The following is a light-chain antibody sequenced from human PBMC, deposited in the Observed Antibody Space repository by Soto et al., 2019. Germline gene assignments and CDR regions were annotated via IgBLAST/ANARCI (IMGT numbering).Light chain of an antibody. CDR2: GAS. J-gene: IGKJ1*01. V-gene: IGKV3-15*01. Sequence: ESVLTQSPVTLSFSPGERATLSCRASLSVSSNLAWYQQKPGQAPRLLIYGASSRATGIPARFSGSGSETEFTLTISRLQSEDFAVYYCQQYNDWPRTFGQGTKVDIK. CDR1: LSVSSN. CDR3: QQYNDWPRT.